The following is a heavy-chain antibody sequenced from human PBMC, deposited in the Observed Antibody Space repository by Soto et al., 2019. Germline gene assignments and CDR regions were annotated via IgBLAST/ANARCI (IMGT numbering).Heavy chain of an antibody. CDR1: GGSISSYY. V-gene: IGHV4-59*01. CDR2: IYYSGST. D-gene: IGHD4-17*01. J-gene: IGHJ4*02. Sequence: SETLSLTCTVSGGSISSYYWSWIRKPPGKGLEWIGYIYYSGSTNYNPSLKSRVTISVDTSKNQFSLKLSSVTAADTAVYYCASAGGMSYGDYVDYWGQGTLVTVSS. CDR3: ASAGGMSYGDYVDY.